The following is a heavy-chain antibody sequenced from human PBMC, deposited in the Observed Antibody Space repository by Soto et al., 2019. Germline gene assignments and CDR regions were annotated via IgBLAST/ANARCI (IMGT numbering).Heavy chain of an antibody. CDR3: ARVDVVVAADAFDI. Sequence: QVQLVESGGGVVQPGRSLRLSCAASEFTFRNFGMHWVRQAPGKGLEWVAVIYYDGSNEYYADSVKGRFTISRDNSKNTLYLQMNSLRAEDTAVYYCARVDVVVAADAFDIWGQGTMVTVSS. CDR2: IYYDGSNE. D-gene: IGHD2-15*01. V-gene: IGHV3-33*01. CDR1: EFTFRNFG. J-gene: IGHJ3*02.